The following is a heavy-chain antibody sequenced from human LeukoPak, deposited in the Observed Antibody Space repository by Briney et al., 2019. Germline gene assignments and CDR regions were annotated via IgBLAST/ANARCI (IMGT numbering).Heavy chain of an antibody. V-gene: IGHV3-21*01. J-gene: IGHJ4*02. Sequence: SGGSLRLSCAASGCTFSSYSMNWVRQPPGKGLEWVASISSTSSYIYYVDSVKGRFTISRDNAKNSVYLQVNSLRAEDTAVYYCARGRDVSELDLWGQGTLVTVA. CDR1: GCTFSSYS. CDR2: ISSTSSYI. CDR3: ARGRDVSELDL. D-gene: IGHD1-26*01.